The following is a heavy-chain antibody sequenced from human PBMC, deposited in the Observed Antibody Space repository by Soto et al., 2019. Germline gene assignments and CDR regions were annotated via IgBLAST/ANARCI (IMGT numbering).Heavy chain of an antibody. CDR3: ARMNVDSYQFFYAMDV. CDR2: IFSDNER. CDR1: GFSLTTGKMG. D-gene: IGHD4-17*01. J-gene: IGHJ6*02. V-gene: IGHV2-26*01. Sequence: QVTLKESGPALVKPTETLTLTCTVSGFSLTTGKMGVSWIRQPPGKALEGLAHIFSDNERSYSTSLQGRLTISKYTSGSQVVLSMTNVDPVDTATYYCARMNVDSYQFFYAMDVWGQGTTVTVSS.